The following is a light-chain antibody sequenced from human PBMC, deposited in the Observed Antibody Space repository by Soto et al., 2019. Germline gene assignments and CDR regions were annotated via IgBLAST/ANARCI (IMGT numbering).Light chain of an antibody. Sequence: DIVMTQSPLSLPVTLGQPASISCRSSQSLVHSDGNTYLNWFQQRPGQSPRRLIYRVSNRDSGVPDRFSGSGSGTDFTLKISRVEAEDVGVYYCVQGTHRRTFGQGTKVDSK. CDR2: RVS. V-gene: IGKV2-30*02. J-gene: IGKJ1*01. CDR1: QSLVHSDGNTY. CDR3: VQGTHRRT.